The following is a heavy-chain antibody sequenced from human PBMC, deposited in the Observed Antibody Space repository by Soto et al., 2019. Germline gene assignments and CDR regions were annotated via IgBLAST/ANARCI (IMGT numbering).Heavy chain of an antibody. CDR2: VIPVLTTT. D-gene: IGHD2-21*02. Sequence: QVQLVHSGAEVKKPGSSVRVSCRSSGATFSSYIVNWLRLAPGRGLEWMGRVIPVLTTTDYAQNFRGRVTISADRSTNTVYLDLSSLRSDDTAVYYCARRRYCGYDCYHKHYYGMDVWGQGSLVTVAS. CDR1: GATFSSYI. CDR3: ARRRYCGYDCYHKHYYGMDV. V-gene: IGHV1-69*08. J-gene: IGHJ6*02.